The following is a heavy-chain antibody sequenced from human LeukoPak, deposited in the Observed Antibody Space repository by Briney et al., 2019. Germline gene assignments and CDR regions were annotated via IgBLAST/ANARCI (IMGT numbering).Heavy chain of an antibody. V-gene: IGHV5-51*01. J-gene: IGHJ3*02. Sequence: GESLKISCKGSGYSFTSYWIGWVRQMPGKGLEWMGIIYPGDSDTRYSPSFQGQVTISADKSISTAYLQWSSLKASDTAMYHCARRDVVVVAAADHDAFDIWGQGTMVTVSS. CDR3: ARRDVVVVAAADHDAFDI. D-gene: IGHD2-15*01. CDR1: GYSFTSYW. CDR2: IYPGDSDT.